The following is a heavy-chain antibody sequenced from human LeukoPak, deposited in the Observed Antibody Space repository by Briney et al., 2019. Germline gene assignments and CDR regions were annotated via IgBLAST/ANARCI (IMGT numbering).Heavy chain of an antibody. J-gene: IGHJ4*02. V-gene: IGHV4-38-2*02. CDR1: GGSISSGYY. Sequence: PSETLSLTCTVSGGSISSGYYWGWIRQPPGRGLEWIGSIYHSGSTYYNPSLKSRVTISVDTSKNQFSLKLSSVTAADTAVYYCARAIAVAAPDYWGQGTLVTVSS. D-gene: IGHD6-19*01. CDR2: IYHSGST. CDR3: ARAIAVAAPDY.